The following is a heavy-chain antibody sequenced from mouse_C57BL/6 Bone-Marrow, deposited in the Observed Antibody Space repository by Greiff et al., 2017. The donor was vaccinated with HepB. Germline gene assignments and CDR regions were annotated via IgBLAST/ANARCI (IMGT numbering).Heavy chain of an antibody. CDR2: ISYSGST. CDR3: ARLYKGFDY. CDR1: GYSIPSDY. V-gene: IGHV3-8*01. Sequence: EVQLVESGPGLAKPSQTLSLTCSATGYSIPSDYWNWIRKFPANKLEYMGYISYSGSTYYNPSLKSRHYITRDTSKNQYYLQLKAVTTEDTATYYCARLYKGFDYWGQGTTLTVSS. J-gene: IGHJ2*01.